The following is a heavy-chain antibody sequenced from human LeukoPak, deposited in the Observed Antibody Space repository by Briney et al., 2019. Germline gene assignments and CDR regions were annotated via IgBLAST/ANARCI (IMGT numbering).Heavy chain of an antibody. CDR2: IYYSRDT. D-gene: IGHD1-14*01. CDR1: GGSISSYY. J-gene: IGHJ5*02. V-gene: IGHV4-59*01. CDR3: VRGPYGSGITNWFDR. Sequence: SETLSLTCAVSGGSISSYYWSWIRQAPGKGLEWIGYIYYSRDTNYNPSLQSRVTVSVDTSKNQFSLRLTSVSAADTAVYYCVRGPYGSGITNWFDRGRRGPQVIVSS.